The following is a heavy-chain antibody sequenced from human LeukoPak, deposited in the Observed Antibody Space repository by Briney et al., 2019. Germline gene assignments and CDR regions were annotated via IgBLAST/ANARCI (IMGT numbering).Heavy chain of an antibody. CDR2: ISYSGST. D-gene: IGHD3-16*01. CDR1: GGSISSYY. CDR3: ARGGGGSPDDY. Sequence: PSETLSLTCTVSGGSISSYYWSWIRQPPGKGLEWIGYISYSGSTNYNPSLNSRVTISVDTSKNQFSLKLSSVTAADTAVYYCARGGGGSPDDYWGQGTLVTVSS. V-gene: IGHV4-59*12. J-gene: IGHJ4*02.